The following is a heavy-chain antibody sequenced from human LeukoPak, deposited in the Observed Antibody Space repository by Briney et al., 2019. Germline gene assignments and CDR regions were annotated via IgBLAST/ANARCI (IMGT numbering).Heavy chain of an antibody. Sequence: GGSLRLSCEGSAFIFSGHWMNWVRQTPGKGLEWVASIKEDGSERQYVDSVKGRFTISRDNAENSLYLQMNSLRAEDTAVYYCARGMTVAANWFDSWGQGTLVTVSS. D-gene: IGHD6-19*01. CDR1: AFIFSGHW. J-gene: IGHJ5*01. V-gene: IGHV3-7*01. CDR2: IKEDGSER. CDR3: ARGMTVAANWFDS.